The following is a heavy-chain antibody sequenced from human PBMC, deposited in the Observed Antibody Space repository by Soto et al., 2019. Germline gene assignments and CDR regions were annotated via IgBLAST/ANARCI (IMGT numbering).Heavy chain of an antibody. J-gene: IGHJ4*02. D-gene: IGHD2-8*01. V-gene: IGHV4-39*02. Sequence: KPSETLSLTCTVSGGSISSGSYYWGWIRQPPGKGLEWIGSIYYSGSTYYNPSLKSRVTISVDTSKNTLRLQMSSLRAEDTAVYYCAKDSRSRVSNFDYWGQGTLVTVSS. CDR1: GGSISSGSYY. CDR3: AKDSRSRVSNFDY. CDR2: IYYSGST.